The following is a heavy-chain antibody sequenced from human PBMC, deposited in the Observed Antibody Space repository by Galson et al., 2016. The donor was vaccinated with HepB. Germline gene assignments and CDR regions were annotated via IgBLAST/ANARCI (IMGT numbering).Heavy chain of an antibody. V-gene: IGHV1-46*01. Sequence: SVKVSCKASGYTFTSYYIYWVRQAPGQGLEWMGVINPSGGSTSYAQKFQGRVTMTRDTSPSTVYMELNSLRSEDTAVYYCARDKSRITIFRTCMDVWGQGTTVTVSS. J-gene: IGHJ6*02. CDR2: INPSGGST. D-gene: IGHD3-9*01. CDR1: GYTFTSYY. CDR3: ARDKSRITIFRTCMDV.